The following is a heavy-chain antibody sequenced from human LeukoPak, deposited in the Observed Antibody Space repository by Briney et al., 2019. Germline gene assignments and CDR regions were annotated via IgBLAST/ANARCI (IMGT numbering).Heavy chain of an antibody. CDR1: GFTFSSYG. CDR2: ISYDGSNK. D-gene: IGHD6-13*01. CDR3: AKDVYSSSWYSYYYYGMDV. J-gene: IGHJ6*02. V-gene: IGHV3-30*18. Sequence: PGGSLRLSCAASGFTFSSYGMHWVRQAPGKGLEWVAVISYDGSNKYYADSVKGRFTISRDNSKNTLYLQMNSLRAEDTAVYYCAKDVYSSSWYSYYYYGMDVWGQGTTVTVSS.